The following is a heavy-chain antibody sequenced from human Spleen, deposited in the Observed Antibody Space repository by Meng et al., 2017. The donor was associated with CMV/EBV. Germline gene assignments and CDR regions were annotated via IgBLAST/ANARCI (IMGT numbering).Heavy chain of an antibody. D-gene: IGHD4-11*01. CDR3: ARGAYTVTSFAEGRFDP. Sequence: GESLKISCAASGFNFSAYEMNWVRQAPGQGLEWVSHISPSGSTRYYADSVKGRFTISRDNADNSLYLQMSSLSAEDTATYYCARGAYTVTSFAEGRFDPWGQGILVTVSS. V-gene: IGHV3-48*03. CDR1: GFNFSAYE. CDR2: ISPSGSTR. J-gene: IGHJ5*02.